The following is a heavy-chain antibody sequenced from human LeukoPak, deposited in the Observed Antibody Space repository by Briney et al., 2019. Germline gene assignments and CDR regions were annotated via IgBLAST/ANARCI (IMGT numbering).Heavy chain of an antibody. D-gene: IGHD6-13*01. J-gene: IGHJ3*02. Sequence: GGSLRLSCAASGFTFSSYWMHWVRQAPGKGLVWVSRIHGDGSGSIYADSVKGRFTISRDNAKNTLYLQMNSLRAEDTAVYYCARGAAAAGLDAFDIWGQGTMVTVSS. CDR1: GFTFSSYW. CDR2: IHGDGSGS. V-gene: IGHV3-74*01. CDR3: ARGAAAAGLDAFDI.